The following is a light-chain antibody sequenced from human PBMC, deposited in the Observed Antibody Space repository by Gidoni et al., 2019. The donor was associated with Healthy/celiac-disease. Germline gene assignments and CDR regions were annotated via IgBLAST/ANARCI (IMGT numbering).Light chain of an antibody. CDR1: QSVSSSY. CDR2: GAS. Sequence: EIVLTQSPGTLSLSPGERATLSCRASQSVSSSYLAWYQQKPGQAPRQLIYGASSRATGIPDRFSGSGSGTDFTLTISRLEPEDFAVYYCQQYGSSPLLTFGGGTKVEIK. J-gene: IGKJ4*01. V-gene: IGKV3-20*01. CDR3: QQYGSSPLLT.